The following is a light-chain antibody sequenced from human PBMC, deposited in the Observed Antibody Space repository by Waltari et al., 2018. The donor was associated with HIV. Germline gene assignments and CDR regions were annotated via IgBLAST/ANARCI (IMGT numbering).Light chain of an antibody. CDR2: EVS. J-gene: IGLJ2*01. CDR3: SSYAGSSTFVI. CDR1: SSDVGSYKH. Sequence: QSALTQPASVSGSPGQSITISCTGSSSDVGSYKHVSWYQQHPGKAPRLRIYEVSKRPSGVSIRYSASKSGKTASLTVSGLRAEDEADYYCSSYAGSSTFVIFGGGTKLTVL. V-gene: IGLV2-23*02.